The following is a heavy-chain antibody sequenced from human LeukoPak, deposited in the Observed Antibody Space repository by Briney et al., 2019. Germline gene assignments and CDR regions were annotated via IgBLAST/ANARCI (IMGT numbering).Heavy chain of an antibody. CDR2: IYYSGST. CDR3: ARDPDVDTAMVSAFDY. Sequence: KPSETLSLTCTVSGGSISSSSYYWGWIRRPPGKGLEWIGSIYYSGSTYYNPSLKSRVTISVDTSKNQFSLKLSSVTAADTAVYYCARDPDVDTAMVSAFDYWGQGTLVTVSS. V-gene: IGHV4-39*07. J-gene: IGHJ4*02. CDR1: GGSISSSSYY. D-gene: IGHD5-18*01.